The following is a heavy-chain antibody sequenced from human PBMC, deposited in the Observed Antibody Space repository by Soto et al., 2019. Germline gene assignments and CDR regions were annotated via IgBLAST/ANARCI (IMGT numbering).Heavy chain of an antibody. J-gene: IGHJ4*02. CDR2: INPSGGST. CDR3: ARVAGIVRGVIWCPRQGAGSHFDY. D-gene: IGHD3-10*01. Sequence: GASVKVSCKASGYTFTSYYMHWVRQAPGQGLEWMGIINPSGGSTSYAQKSQGRVTMTRHTSTSTVYMKLSSLRSEDTAVYYCARVAGIVRGVIWCPRQGAGSHFDYWGQGPLVTVSS. V-gene: IGHV1-46*01. CDR1: GYTFTSYY.